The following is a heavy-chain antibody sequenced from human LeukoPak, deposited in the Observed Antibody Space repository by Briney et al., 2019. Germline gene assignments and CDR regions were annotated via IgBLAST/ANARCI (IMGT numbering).Heavy chain of an antibody. CDR1: GYSFTSYW. D-gene: IGHD2-21*02. J-gene: IGHJ5*02. CDR2: IYPGDSDT. V-gene: IGHV5-51*01. Sequence: GESLKISCKGSGYSFTSYWIGWVRQMPGKGLEWMGIIYPGDSDTRYSPSFQGQVTISVDKSITTAYLQWSSLKASDSAMYYCARHVSVGDTSSNLDPWGQGTLVTVSS. CDR3: ARHVSVGDTSSNLDP.